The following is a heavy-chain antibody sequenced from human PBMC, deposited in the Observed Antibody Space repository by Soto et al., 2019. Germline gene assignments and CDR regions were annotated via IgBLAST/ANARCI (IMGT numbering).Heavy chain of an antibody. CDR3: APLSVSLSGPYGIHV. V-gene: IGHV4-39*01. Sequence: SETLSLTCSVSGYSVSSSDYYWAWIRQPPGKGLEWIGSMLYSGLTYYNPSLKSRVTLSVDTSKNQLSVRLNSVTASDTAVYYCAPLSVSLSGPYGIHVWGQGTTVTVSS. CDR1: GYSVSSSDYY. CDR2: MLYSGLT. J-gene: IGHJ6*02. D-gene: IGHD2-15*01.